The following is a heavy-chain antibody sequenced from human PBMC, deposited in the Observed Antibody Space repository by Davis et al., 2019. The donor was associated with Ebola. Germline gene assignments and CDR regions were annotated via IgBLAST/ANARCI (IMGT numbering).Heavy chain of an antibody. D-gene: IGHD6-19*01. CDR1: GFTFNNYA. V-gene: IGHV3-23*01. Sequence: GGSLRLSCAASGFTFNNYAMSWVRQAPGKGLEWVSTFSASDYRTDFADSVKGRFTISRDNSENRLYLQMNSLRAEDTAVYYCAKDLRGLAVAGMFSGRLQYYYSGMDVWGKGTTVTVSS. J-gene: IGHJ6*04. CDR3: AKDLRGLAVAGMFSGRLQYYYSGMDV. CDR2: FSASDYRT.